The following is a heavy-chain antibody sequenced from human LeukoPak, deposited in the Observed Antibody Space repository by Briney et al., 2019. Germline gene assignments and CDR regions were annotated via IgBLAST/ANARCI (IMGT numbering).Heavy chain of an antibody. Sequence: SETLSLTCAVYGGSFSGYSWSWIRQPPGKGPEWIGEIKHIGSTNYNPSLKSRVTISVDTSKNQFSLNLTSVTAADTAVYYCAHSGWDFDYWGQGTLVTVSS. V-gene: IGHV4-34*01. CDR1: GGSFSGYS. CDR2: IKHIGST. CDR3: AHSGWDFDY. J-gene: IGHJ4*02. D-gene: IGHD6-19*01.